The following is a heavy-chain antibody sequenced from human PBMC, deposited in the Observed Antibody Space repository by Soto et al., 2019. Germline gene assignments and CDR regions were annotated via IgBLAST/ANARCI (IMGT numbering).Heavy chain of an antibody. Sequence: VGSLRLSCAASGFTFGDYPMNWVRQAPGKGLEWVSSIRTISSAIYFADSVRGRFTISRDNARNSLYLQMTSLRDEDTAVYYCARETPSFDSWGQGTLVTVSS. CDR3: ARETPSFDS. J-gene: IGHJ4*02. D-gene: IGHD2-15*01. V-gene: IGHV3-48*02. CDR2: IRTISSAI. CDR1: GFTFGDYP.